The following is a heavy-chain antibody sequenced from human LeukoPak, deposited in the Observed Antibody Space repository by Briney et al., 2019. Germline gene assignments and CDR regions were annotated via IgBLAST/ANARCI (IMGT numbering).Heavy chain of an antibody. CDR1: GFTFSSYA. J-gene: IGHJ4*02. V-gene: IGHV3-23*01. CDR3: AKVPSRGSYSSFDY. Sequence: PGGSLRLSCAASGFTFSSYAMSWVRQAPGKGLEWVSAISTSGGSTYYADSVKGRFTISRDNSKNTAYLQMNSLRAEDTAVYYCAKVPSRGSYSSFDYWGQGTLVTVSS. CDR2: ISTSGGST. D-gene: IGHD1-26*01.